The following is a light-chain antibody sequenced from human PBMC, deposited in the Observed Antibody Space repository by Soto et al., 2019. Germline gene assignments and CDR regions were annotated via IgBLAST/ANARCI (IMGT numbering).Light chain of an antibody. Sequence: EIVLTQSPATLSLSPGARATLSCGASQSVSSSYLAWYQQKPGQAPRLLIYGASTRATGIPERFSGSGSGTEFTLTISSLQSEDFAVYYCQQYTNWPKTFGQGTKVDIK. CDR1: QSVSSSY. CDR2: GAS. CDR3: QQYTNWPKT. J-gene: IGKJ1*01. V-gene: IGKV3D-15*01.